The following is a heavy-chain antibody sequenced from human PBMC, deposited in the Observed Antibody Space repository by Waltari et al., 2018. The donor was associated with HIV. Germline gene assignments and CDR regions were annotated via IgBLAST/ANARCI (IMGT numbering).Heavy chain of an antibody. CDR3: ARGVVAAATPPFGY. J-gene: IGHJ4*02. Sequence: EVQLVESGGGLVKPGGYLRLSCAASGFTFSSYTMNWVRPAPGKGLEWVSSISSSSTYIYYADSVKGRVTISRDNAKNSLYLQMNSLRAEDTAVYFCARGVVAAATPPFGYWGQGTLVTVSS. CDR2: ISSSSTYI. V-gene: IGHV3-21*01. D-gene: IGHD2-15*01. CDR1: GFTFSSYT.